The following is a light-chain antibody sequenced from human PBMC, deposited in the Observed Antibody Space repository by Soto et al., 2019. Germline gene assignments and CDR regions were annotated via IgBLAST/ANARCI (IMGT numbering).Light chain of an antibody. CDR2: DAS. CDR1: QSVSSY. V-gene: IGKV3-11*01. CDR3: QQRSNWPST. Sequence: EIVLTQSPATLSLSPGERATLSCRASQSVSSYLAWYQQKPGQAPRLLIYDASNRATGIPARFSGSGSGTDFTLTISSLEPEDFAVYSCQQRSNWPSTFGGRTKVEIK. J-gene: IGKJ4*01.